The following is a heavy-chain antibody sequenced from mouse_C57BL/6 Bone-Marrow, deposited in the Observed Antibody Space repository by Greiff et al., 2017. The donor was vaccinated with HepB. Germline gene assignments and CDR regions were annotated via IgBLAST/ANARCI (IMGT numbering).Heavy chain of an antibody. CDR1: GFTFSDYG. CDR3: ARGSYYDYDYYAMGY. CDR2: ISSGSSTI. D-gene: IGHD2-4*01. V-gene: IGHV5-17*01. J-gene: IGHJ4*01. Sequence: EVHLVESGGGLVKPGGSLKLSCAASGFTFSDYGMHWVRQAPEKGLEWVAYISSGSSTIYYADTVKGRFTISSDNAKNTLFLQMTSLRSEDTDMYYCARGSYYDYDYYAMGYWGQGTSITVSS.